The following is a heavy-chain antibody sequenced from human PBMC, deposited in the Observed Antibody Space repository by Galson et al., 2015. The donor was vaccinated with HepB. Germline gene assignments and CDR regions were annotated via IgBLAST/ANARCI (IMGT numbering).Heavy chain of an antibody. V-gene: IGHV1-18*01. J-gene: IGHJ5*02. CDR3: ARSCLGSSSWDGGFDH. Sequence: SVKVSCKASGYTFTSYGISWVRQAPGQGLEWMGWISAYNGNTNYAQKLQGRVTITTDTSTSTVYMELRSLRSEDTAVYYCARSCLGSSSWDGGFDHWGQGTLVTVSS. CDR2: ISAYNGNT. D-gene: IGHD6-13*01. CDR1: GYTFTSYG.